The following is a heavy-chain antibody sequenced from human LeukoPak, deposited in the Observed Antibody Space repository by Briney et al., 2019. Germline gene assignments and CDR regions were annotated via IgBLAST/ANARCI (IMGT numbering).Heavy chain of an antibody. CDR3: ARVLYISGWYAPGFDY. CDR1: GYTFTSYY. V-gene: IGHV1-46*03. D-gene: IGHD6-19*01. CDR2: INPSGGST. J-gene: IGHJ4*02. Sequence: ASVKVSCKASGYTFTSYYMHWVRQAPGQGLEWMGIINPSGGSTSYAQKFQGRVTMTRDTSTSTVYMELSSLRSEGTAVYYCARVLYISGWYAPGFDYWGQGALVTVSS.